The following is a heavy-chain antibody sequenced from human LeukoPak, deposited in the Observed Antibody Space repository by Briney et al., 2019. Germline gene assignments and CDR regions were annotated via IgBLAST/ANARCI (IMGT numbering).Heavy chain of an antibody. CDR2: ISAYNGNT. CDR1: GYTFTSYG. Sequence: ASVKVSCKASGYTFTSYGISWVRQAPGQGLEWMGWISAYNGNTNYAQKLQGRVTMTTDTSTSTAYMELRSLRSDDTAVYYCARDSGSYDFWSGYYTGILSGAFDIWGQGTMVTVSS. D-gene: IGHD3-3*01. CDR3: ARDSGSYDFWSGYYTGILSGAFDI. V-gene: IGHV1-18*01. J-gene: IGHJ3*02.